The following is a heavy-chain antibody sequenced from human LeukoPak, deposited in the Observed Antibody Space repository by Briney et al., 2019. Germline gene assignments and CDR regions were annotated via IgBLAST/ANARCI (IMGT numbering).Heavy chain of an antibody. CDR3: ARPTYYYDSSGYYHGAFDI. CDR1: GYTFTSYG. D-gene: IGHD3-22*01. V-gene: IGHV1-69*13. CDR2: IIPIFGTA. J-gene: IGHJ3*02. Sequence: ASVKVSCKASGYTFTSYGISWVRQAPGQGLEWMGGIIPIFGTANYAQKFQGRVTITADESTSTAYMELSSLRSEDTAVYYCARPTYYYDSSGYYHGAFDIWGQGTMVTVSS.